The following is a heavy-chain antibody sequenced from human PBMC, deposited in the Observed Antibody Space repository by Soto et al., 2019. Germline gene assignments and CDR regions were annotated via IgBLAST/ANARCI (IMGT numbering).Heavy chain of an antibody. CDR2: ISYDGSNK. CDR1: GFTFRSYG. V-gene: IGHV3-30*18. Sequence: QVQLVESGGGVVQPGRSLRLSCAASGFTFRSYGMHWVRQAPGKGLEWVAVISYDGSNKYYADSVKGRFTISRDNSKNTLYLQMNSLRAEDTAVYYCAKEPSQSSSWSGMDVWGQGTTVTVSS. J-gene: IGHJ6*02. CDR3: AKEPSQSSSWSGMDV. D-gene: IGHD6-13*01.